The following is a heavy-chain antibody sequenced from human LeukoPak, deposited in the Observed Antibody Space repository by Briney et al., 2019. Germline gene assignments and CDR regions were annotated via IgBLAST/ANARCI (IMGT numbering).Heavy chain of an antibody. CDR3: ARDRIYYDSRDNAFDI. V-gene: IGHV3-21*01. Sequence: GGSLRLSCAASGFTFSCYSMNWVRQAPGKGLEWVSSISSSSSYIYYADSVKGRFTISRDNAKNSLYLQMNSLRAEDTAVYYCARDRIYYDSRDNAFDIWGQGTTVTVSS. CDR1: GFTFSCYS. J-gene: IGHJ3*02. CDR2: ISSSSSYI. D-gene: IGHD3-22*01.